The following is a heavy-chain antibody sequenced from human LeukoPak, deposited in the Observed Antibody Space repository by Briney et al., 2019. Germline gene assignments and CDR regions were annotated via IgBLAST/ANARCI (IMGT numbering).Heavy chain of an antibody. D-gene: IGHD3-10*01. CDR3: ARDRGGRFDY. CDR2: TYYKSKWYN. Sequence: SQTLPLTCVISGDSVSNNSWAWRGLTQSPAGGLKWLGRTYYKSKWYNDYADSVKSRLTINTDTSKNQFSLQLNSVTPEDTAVYYCARDRGGRFDYWGQGTLVTVSS. V-gene: IGHV6-1*01. J-gene: IGHJ4*02. CDR1: GDSVSNNSWA.